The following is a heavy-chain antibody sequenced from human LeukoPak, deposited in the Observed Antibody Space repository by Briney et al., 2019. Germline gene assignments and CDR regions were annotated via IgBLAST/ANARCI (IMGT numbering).Heavy chain of an antibody. CDR1: GYTLTVLS. CDR3: AILLEDCAFSTGSAKDY. D-gene: IGHD3/OR15-3a*01. CDR2: FDPEDGET. V-gene: IGHV1-24*01. Sequence: ASVKVSCKVSGYTLTVLSMHWVRQAPGKGLEWMGGFDPEDGETIYAQKFQGRVTMTEDTSTDTAYMELSSLRSDDTAVYYCAILLEDCAFSTGSAKDYWGQGTLVTVSS. J-gene: IGHJ4*02.